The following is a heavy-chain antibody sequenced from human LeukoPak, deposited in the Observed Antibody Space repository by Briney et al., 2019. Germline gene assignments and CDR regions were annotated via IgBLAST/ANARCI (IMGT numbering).Heavy chain of an antibody. CDR2: ICPGHSDT. D-gene: IGHD2-15*01. CDR1: GYRFTNYW. CDR3: AGSSGGSWFFDY. Sequence: PGESLKISCQCPGYRFTNYWIGWVRQVRPKGLEWMGIICPGHSDTSYSPSFQGQVTISADESISTAYLQWSSLRASDTAMYYCAGSSGGSWFFDYWGQGTLVTVSS. V-gene: IGHV5-51*01. J-gene: IGHJ4*02.